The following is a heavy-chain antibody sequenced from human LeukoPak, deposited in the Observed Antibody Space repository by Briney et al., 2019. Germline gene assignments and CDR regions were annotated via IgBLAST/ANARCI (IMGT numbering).Heavy chain of an antibody. V-gene: IGHV4-59*08. D-gene: IGHD3-3*01. J-gene: IGHJ3*02. CDR1: GGSFSGYY. CDR2: IYYSGST. Sequence: SETLSLTCAVYGGSFSGYYWSWIRQPPGKGLEWIGYIYYSGSTNYNPSLKSRVTISVDTSKNQFSLKLSSVTAADTAVYYCARTSAVRFLEWLSERNYAFDIWGQGTMVTVSS. CDR3: ARTSAVRFLEWLSERNYAFDI.